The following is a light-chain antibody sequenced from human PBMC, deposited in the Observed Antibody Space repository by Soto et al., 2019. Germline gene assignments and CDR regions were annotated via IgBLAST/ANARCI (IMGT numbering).Light chain of an antibody. CDR3: QQYNSYWT. V-gene: IGKV1-5*01. CDR2: DAS. J-gene: IGKJ1*01. Sequence: DIQMTQSPSTLSASVGDRGTITCRASQSISSWLAWYQQKPGKAPKLLIYDASSLESGVSSRFSGSGSGTEFTLTSSSLQADDFATYYCQQYNSYWTFGQGTKVDI. CDR1: QSISSW.